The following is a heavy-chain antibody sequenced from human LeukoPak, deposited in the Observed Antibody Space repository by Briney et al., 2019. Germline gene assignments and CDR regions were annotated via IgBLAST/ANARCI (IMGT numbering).Heavy chain of an antibody. CDR3: ARDYLVGCTDTICYPIDY. D-gene: IGHD2-8*02. CDR1: GFTFGNHA. CDR2: ISYEASNK. J-gene: IGHJ4*02. V-gene: IGHV3-30*01. Sequence: GGSLRLSCAASGFTFGNHAMHWVRRAPGMGLEWVAVISYEASNKYYANSVKGRFTISRDNSKNTLYLQMNSLRAEDTAVYYCARDYLVGCTDTICYPIDYWGQGTLVTVSS.